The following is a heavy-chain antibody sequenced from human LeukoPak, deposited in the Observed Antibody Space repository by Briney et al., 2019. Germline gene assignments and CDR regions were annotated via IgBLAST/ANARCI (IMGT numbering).Heavy chain of an antibody. CDR2: ISSSSSYI. J-gene: IGHJ4*02. D-gene: IGHD4-23*01. CDR3: ARGPGQTTVVNDY. V-gene: IGHV3-21*01. Sequence: GGSLRLSCAASGFTFSSYSMNWVRQAPGKGLEWVSSISSSSSYIYYADSVKGRFTISRDNAKNSLYLQMNSLRAEDTAVYYCARGPGQTTVVNDYWGQGTLVTVSS. CDR1: GFTFSSYS.